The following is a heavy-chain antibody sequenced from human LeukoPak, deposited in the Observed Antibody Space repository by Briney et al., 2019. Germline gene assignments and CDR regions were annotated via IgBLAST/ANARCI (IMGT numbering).Heavy chain of an antibody. CDR1: GFTFSSYA. V-gene: IGHV3-30-3*01. D-gene: IGHD3-10*01. CDR3: ASQITMVRGAKYYYGMDV. CDR2: ISYDGSNK. Sequence: PGGSLRLSCAASGFTFSSYAMHWVRQAPGKGLEWVAVISYDGSNKYYADSVKGRFTISRDNSKNTLYLQMNSLRAEDTAVYYCASQITMVRGAKYYYGMDVWGQGPTVTVSS. J-gene: IGHJ6*02.